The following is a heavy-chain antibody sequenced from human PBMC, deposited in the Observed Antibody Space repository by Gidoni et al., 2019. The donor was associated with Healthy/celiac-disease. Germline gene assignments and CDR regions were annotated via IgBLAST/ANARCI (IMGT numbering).Heavy chain of an antibody. J-gene: IGHJ4*02. Sequence: QVQLVQSGAEVKKPGASVKVSCKASGYTFTGYYMHWVRQAPGQGLEWMGWINPNSGGKNYAQKFQGRVTMTRDTSISTAYMELSRLRSDDTAVYYCARFDSSGYLLDYWGQGTLVTVSS. CDR1: GYTFTGYY. CDR3: ARFDSSGYLLDY. D-gene: IGHD3-22*01. CDR2: INPNSGGK. V-gene: IGHV1-2*02.